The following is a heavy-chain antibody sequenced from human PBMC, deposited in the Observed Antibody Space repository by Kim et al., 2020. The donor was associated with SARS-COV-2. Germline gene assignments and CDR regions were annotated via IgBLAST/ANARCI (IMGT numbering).Heavy chain of an antibody. CDR3: ARDGGRSLATTALYV. CDR1: GFTFSSYG. J-gene: IGHJ6*03. V-gene: IGHV3-21*01. D-gene: IGHD5-12*01. Sequence: GGSLRLSCAASGFTFSSYGMNWVRQAPGKGLEWVAWMNRNKIDIYYADAVKGRFTISRDNAKNSLFLEMNRLRGEDCGVYYCARDGGRSLATTALYVCG. CDR2: MNRNKIDI.